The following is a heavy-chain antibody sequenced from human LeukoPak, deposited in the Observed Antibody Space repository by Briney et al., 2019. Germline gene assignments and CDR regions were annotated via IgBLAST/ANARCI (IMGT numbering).Heavy chain of an antibody. CDR1: GYTFTGCY. CDR2: INPNSGGT. Sequence: GASVKVSCKASGYTFTGCYMHWVRQAPGQGLEWMGWINPNSGGTDYAQKFQGRVTMTRDTSISTAYMELSRLRSDDTAVYYCARLDYYDSSGQFDYWGQGTLVTVSS. J-gene: IGHJ4*02. V-gene: IGHV1-2*02. D-gene: IGHD3-22*01. CDR3: ARLDYYDSSGQFDY.